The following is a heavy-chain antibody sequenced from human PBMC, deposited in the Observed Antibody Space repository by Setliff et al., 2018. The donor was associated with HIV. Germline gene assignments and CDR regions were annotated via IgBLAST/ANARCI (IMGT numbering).Heavy chain of an antibody. J-gene: IGHJ6*03. CDR1: GGTFSSYA. CDR3: AIVIWIAVALMAYYYMDV. Sequence: SVKVSCKATGGTFSSYAISWVRQAPGQGLEWMGGIIPILGIANYAQKFQGRVTITTDDTTSTAYMKRSSLGSEDTAVYYCAIVIWIAVALMAYYYMDVWGKGTTVTVSS. CDR2: IIPILGIA. D-gene: IGHD6-19*01. V-gene: IGHV1-69*10.